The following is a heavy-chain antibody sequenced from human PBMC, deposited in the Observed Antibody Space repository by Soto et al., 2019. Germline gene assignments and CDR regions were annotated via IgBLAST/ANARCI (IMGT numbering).Heavy chain of an antibody. D-gene: IGHD3-22*01. CDR2: IYPYDSDT. V-gene: IGHV5-51*01. J-gene: IGHJ4*02. CDR1: GFSFTSHW. CDR3: ARQAYDTSGYRYFDF. Sequence: GESLKISCQTSGFSFTSHWIGWVRQMPGKGLEWMGIIYPYDSDTRYSPSFQGQVTISADKSIGTAYLQWSSLKASDTAIYFCARQAYDTSGYRYFDFWGQGTLVTVSS.